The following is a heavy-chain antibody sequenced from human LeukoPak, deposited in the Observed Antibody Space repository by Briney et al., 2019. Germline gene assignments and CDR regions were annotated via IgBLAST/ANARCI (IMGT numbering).Heavy chain of an antibody. CDR3: ARARRGYSYGYRQERHWFDP. CDR1: GGSISSSAYH. D-gene: IGHD5-18*01. V-gene: IGHV4-39*01. CDR2: IHYSGST. Sequence: SETLSLTCTVSGGSISSSAYHWGWIRQPPGKGLEWIGSIHYSGSTYYNPSLKSRVTISVDTSKNQFSLKLSSVTAADTAVYYCARARRGYSYGYRQERHWFDPWGQGTLVTVSS. J-gene: IGHJ5*02.